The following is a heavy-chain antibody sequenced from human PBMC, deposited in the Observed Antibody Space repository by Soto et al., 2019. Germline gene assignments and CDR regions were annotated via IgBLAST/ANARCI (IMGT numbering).Heavy chain of an antibody. J-gene: IGHJ4*02. CDR3: ATSGSTVGAIDF. D-gene: IGHD1-26*01. CDR2: FDPEDGET. Sequence: APGKVSGKVSAYTLPELSMHWVRQPPGKELECMGVFDPEDGETIYAQNLQGRVTRTEDTSPDTAYMELSSLRSEDTAAYHCATSGSTVGAIDFWCQGLLVSV. CDR1: AYTLPELS. V-gene: IGHV1-24*01.